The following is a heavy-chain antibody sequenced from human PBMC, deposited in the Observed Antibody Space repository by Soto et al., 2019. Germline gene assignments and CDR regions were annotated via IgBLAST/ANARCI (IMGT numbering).Heavy chain of an antibody. CDR3: ARLLRRVPSIGNYYYYIDV. CDR1: GGSINSYY. Sequence: QVQLQESGPGLVKPSETLSLTCTVSGGSINSYYWNWIRQPPGRGLEWVGYIYYSGSTNYNPSLKSRVTMSVDTSKNQFSLEVSSVTAADTAVYYCARLLRRVPSIGNYYYYIDVWGKGTTVTVSS. CDR2: IYYSGST. J-gene: IGHJ6*03. V-gene: IGHV4-59*08. D-gene: IGHD3-3*01.